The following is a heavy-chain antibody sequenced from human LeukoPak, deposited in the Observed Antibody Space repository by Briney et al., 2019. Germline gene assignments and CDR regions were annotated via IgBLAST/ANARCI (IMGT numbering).Heavy chain of an antibody. D-gene: IGHD3-10*01. Sequence: GSLRLSCAASGFTFSSYAMSWVRQAPGKGLEWVSAISGSGDSIYYADSVKGRFTISRDNSKNTLSLQMNSLRAEDTAVHYCAKSPAFYYGSGGTYRGYYFDYWGQGTLVTLSS. J-gene: IGHJ4*02. CDR3: AKSPAFYYGSGGTYRGYYFDY. CDR2: ISGSGDSI. CDR1: GFTFSSYA. V-gene: IGHV3-23*01.